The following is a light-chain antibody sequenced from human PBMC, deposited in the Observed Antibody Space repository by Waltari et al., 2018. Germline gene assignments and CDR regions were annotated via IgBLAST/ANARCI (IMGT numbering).Light chain of an antibody. CDR2: EGS. CDR1: RSALGPYNL. J-gene: IGLJ2*01. Sequence: QSALTHPASVSGSPGQPTPISCTGPRSALGPYNLVPWYHQYPGKAPTLMIYEGSKRPSGVSNRFSGSKSGNTASLTISGLQAEDEADYYCCSYAGSRTFVVFGGGTKLTVL. CDR3: CSYAGSRTFVV. V-gene: IGLV2-23*03.